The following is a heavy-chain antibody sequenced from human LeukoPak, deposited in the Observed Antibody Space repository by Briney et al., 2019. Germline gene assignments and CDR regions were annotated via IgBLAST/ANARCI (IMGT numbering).Heavy chain of an antibody. J-gene: IGHJ6*04. Sequence: SVKVSCKASGGTFSSYAISWVRQAPGQGLEWMGGIIPIFGTANYAQKFQGRVTITADESTSTAYMELSSLRSEDTAVYYCVRSRTGVSNYRPMDVWGKGTTVTVSS. CDR3: VRSRTGVSNYRPMDV. CDR1: GGTFSSYA. CDR2: IIPIFGTA. V-gene: IGHV1-69*13. D-gene: IGHD4-11*01.